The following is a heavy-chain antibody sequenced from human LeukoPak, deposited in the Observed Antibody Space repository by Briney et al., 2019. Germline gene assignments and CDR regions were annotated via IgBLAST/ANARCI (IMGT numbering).Heavy chain of an antibody. Sequence: PGRSLRLSCAASGFTFSSYAMHWVRQAPGKGLEWVAVISYDGSNKYYADSVKGRFTISRDNSKNTLYLQMNSLRAEDTAVYYCARSRAYTPEGWVDYWGQGTLVTVSS. CDR3: ARSRAYTPEGWVDY. V-gene: IGHV3-30-3*01. CDR2: ISYDGSNK. D-gene: IGHD2-2*02. J-gene: IGHJ4*02. CDR1: GFTFSSYA.